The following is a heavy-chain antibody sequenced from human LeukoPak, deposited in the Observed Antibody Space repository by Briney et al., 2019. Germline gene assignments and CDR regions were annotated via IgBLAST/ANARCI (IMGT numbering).Heavy chain of an antibody. CDR1: GGSITTSY. D-gene: IGHD6-19*01. V-gene: IGHV4-59*01. CDR2: IYYTGSA. J-gene: IGHJ2*01. CDR3: AREGVAGTPWWFFDL. Sequence: SETLSLTCTVSGGSITTSYWSWIRQPPGKELEWIGYIYYTGSANYNPSLRSRVTISVDPSKNQFSLKLSSVTAADTAVYYCAREGVAGTPWWFFDLWGRGTLVTVSS.